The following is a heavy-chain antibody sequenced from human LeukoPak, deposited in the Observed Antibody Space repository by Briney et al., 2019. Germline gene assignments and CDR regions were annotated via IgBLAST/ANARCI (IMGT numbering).Heavy chain of an antibody. CDR2: MSDDGRNI. CDR3: ARGRNPLLRYFDWLLSVRRDYMDV. V-gene: IGHV3-30*04. CDR1: GFTFSSYA. D-gene: IGHD3-9*01. J-gene: IGHJ6*03. Sequence: GGSLRLSCAASGFTFSSYAMYWVRQAPGKGLEWVAVMSDDGRNIYYADSVKGRFTISRDNAKNTLFLQMNSPRVEDTAVYYCARGRNPLLRYFDWLLSVRRDYMDVWGKGTTVTVSS.